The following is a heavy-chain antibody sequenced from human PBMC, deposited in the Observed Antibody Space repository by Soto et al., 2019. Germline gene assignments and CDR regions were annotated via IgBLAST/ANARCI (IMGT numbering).Heavy chain of an antibody. Sequence: SETLSLTCTVSGGSISSGDYYWSWIRQPPGKGLEWIGYIYYSGSTYYNPSLKSRVTISVDTSKNQFSLKLSSVTAADTAVYYCARSLRRRLRFLDWLFTLDPWCHGTRVT. CDR2: IYYSGST. J-gene: IGHJ5*02. CDR1: GGSISSGDYY. D-gene: IGHD3-3*01. V-gene: IGHV4-30-4*01. CDR3: ARSLRRRLRFLDWLFTLDP.